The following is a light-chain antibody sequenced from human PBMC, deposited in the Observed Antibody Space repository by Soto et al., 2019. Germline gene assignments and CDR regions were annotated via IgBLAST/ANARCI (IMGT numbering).Light chain of an antibody. Sequence: EIVLTQSPGTLSLSPGERATLSCRASQSVTRDYLAWYQQKPGQAPRLLIYDAPTRATGIPDRFRGSGSGTDFTLTISRLEPEDFAVYYCYQYGTSPWTFGQGTKVDIK. CDR3: YQYGTSPWT. J-gene: IGKJ1*01. CDR1: QSVTRDY. V-gene: IGKV3-20*01. CDR2: DAP.